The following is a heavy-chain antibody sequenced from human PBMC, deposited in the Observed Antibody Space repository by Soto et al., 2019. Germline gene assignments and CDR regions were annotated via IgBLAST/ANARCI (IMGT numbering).Heavy chain of an antibody. J-gene: IGHJ4*02. CDR3: TREDSGWLLD. D-gene: IGHD6-19*01. Sequence: ASVKVSCKASGYTFTSYAMHWVRQAPGQRLEWMGWINAGNGNTKYSQKFQGRVTITSDTSANTAYMEVSSLRADDTAVYYCTREDSGWLLDWGQGTLVTVSS. CDR2: INAGNGNT. CDR1: GYTFTSYA. V-gene: IGHV1-3*01.